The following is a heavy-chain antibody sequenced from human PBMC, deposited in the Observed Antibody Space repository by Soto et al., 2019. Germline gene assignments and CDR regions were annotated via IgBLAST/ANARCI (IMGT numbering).Heavy chain of an antibody. D-gene: IGHD4-17*01. CDR1: GITLSTYA. V-gene: IGHV3-23*01. CDR3: ARQLESTVFDY. J-gene: IGHJ4*02. Sequence: PGGSLRLSCAASGITLSTYAMSWVRQAPGKGLEWVSSISDSGGTSYYADSVKGRFTISRDNSENTLYMQMNSLRGEDTAVYYCARQLESTVFDYWGQGALVTVSS. CDR2: ISDSGGTS.